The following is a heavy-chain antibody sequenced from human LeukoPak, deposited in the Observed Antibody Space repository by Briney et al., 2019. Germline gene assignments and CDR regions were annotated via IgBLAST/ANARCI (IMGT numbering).Heavy chain of an antibody. CDR1: GGSFRGYY. CDR3: ASTAVAAATGFDP. Sequence: SETLSLTCAVYGGSFRGYYWSWIRQPPGKGLEWIGEINHGGSTTYNPSLQSRVTISVDTSKKVISLKLTSVTAADTAVYYCASTAVAAATGFDPWGQGTLVTVSS. V-gene: IGHV4-34*01. J-gene: IGHJ5*02. D-gene: IGHD2-15*01. CDR2: INHGGST.